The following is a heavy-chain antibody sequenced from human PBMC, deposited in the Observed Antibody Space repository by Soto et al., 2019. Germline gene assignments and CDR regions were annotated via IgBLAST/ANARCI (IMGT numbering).Heavy chain of an antibody. V-gene: IGHV4-38-2*02. J-gene: IGHJ4*02. D-gene: IGHD3-10*01. CDR1: GYSISSGFY. Sequence: SETLSLTCAVSGYSISSGFYWGWIRQPPGKGLEWIGNIYHSGSTYYNPSLKSRVTISVDTSKNQFSLKLRSVTAADTAVYYCARENSNGSGTYAYWGQGTLVTVSS. CDR3: ARENSNGSGTYAY. CDR2: IYHSGST.